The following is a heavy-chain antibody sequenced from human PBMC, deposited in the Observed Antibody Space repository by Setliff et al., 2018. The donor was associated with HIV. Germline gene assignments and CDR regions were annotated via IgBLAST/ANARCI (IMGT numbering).Heavy chain of an antibody. J-gene: IGHJ4*02. CDR3: ATDCAVVGGTGSLDS. D-gene: IGHD1-26*01. CDR1: GFTFSSYW. Sequence: GGSLRLSCAASGFTFSSYWMHWVRQAPGKGLVWVSHINSDGSSTNYADSVKGRFTISRDNAKNTLYLQMNSLRVEDTAVYYCATDCAVVGGTGSLDSWGQGTLVTVSS. CDR2: INSDGSST. V-gene: IGHV3-74*01.